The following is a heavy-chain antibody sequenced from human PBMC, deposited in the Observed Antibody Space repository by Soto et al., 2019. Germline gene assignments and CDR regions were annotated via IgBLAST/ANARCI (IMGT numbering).Heavy chain of an antibody. CDR2: ISGSGGST. CDR3: AKILGPKYDFWSGYYKGGIDY. Sequence: GSLRLSCAASGFTFSSYAMSWVRQAPGKGLEWVSAISGSGGSTYYADSVKGRFTISRDNSKNTLYLQMNSLRAEDTAVYYCAKILGPKYDFWSGYYKGGIDYWGQGTLVTVSS. D-gene: IGHD3-3*01. CDR1: GFTFSSYA. J-gene: IGHJ4*02. V-gene: IGHV3-23*01.